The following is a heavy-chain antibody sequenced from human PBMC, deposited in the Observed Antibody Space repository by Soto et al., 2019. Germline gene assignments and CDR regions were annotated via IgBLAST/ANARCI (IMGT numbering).Heavy chain of an antibody. D-gene: IGHD3-3*01. CDR2: IWYDGSNK. CDR3: ASDRLLGTFWSGYQNWFDP. CDR1: GFTFSSYG. V-gene: IGHV3-33*01. J-gene: IGHJ5*02. Sequence: GGSLRLSCAASGFTFSSYGMHWVRQAPGKGLEWVAVIWYDGSNKYYADNVKGRFTISRDNSKNTLYLQMNSLRAEDTAVYYCASDRLLGTFWSGYQNWFDPWGQGTLVTVSS.